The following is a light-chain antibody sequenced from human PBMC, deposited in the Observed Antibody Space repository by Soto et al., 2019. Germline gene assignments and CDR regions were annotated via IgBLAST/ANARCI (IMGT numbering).Light chain of an antibody. CDR2: DVS. CDR3: QQRSDWPWT. V-gene: IGKV3-11*01. J-gene: IGKJ1*01. CDR1: ESVTDY. Sequence: EIGATQAPATLSWSQGERGTLSCRASESVTDYLAWYQQMPGQAPRLLVYDVSNRAAGIPTRFSGGGSGTDFTLTIINVEPEDFAVYYCQQRSDWPWTFGQGTKVEIK.